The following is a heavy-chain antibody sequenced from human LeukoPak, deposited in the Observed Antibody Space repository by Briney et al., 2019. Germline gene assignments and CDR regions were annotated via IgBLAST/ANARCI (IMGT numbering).Heavy chain of an antibody. CDR3: ARDPLPIEGSSIDAFDI. CDR1: GFTFSSYS. V-gene: IGHV3-21*01. Sequence: AGGSVRLSCAASGFTFSSYSMNWVRQAPGKGLEWVSSISSSSSYIYYADSVKGRFTISRDNAKNSLYLQMNSLRAEDTAVYYCARDPLPIEGSSIDAFDIWGQGT. D-gene: IGHD6-13*01. CDR2: ISSSSSYI. J-gene: IGHJ3*02.